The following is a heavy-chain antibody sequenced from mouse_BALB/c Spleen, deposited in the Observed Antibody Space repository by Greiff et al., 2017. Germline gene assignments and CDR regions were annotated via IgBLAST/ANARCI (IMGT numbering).Heavy chain of an antibody. J-gene: IGHJ2*01. Sequence: VQLQQSGPELVKPGASVRISCKASGYTFTSYYIHWVKQRPGQGLEWIGWIYPGNVNTKYNEKFKGKATLTADKSSSTAYMQLSSLTSEDSAVYCCARDYRYYFDYWGQGTTLTVSS. CDR1: GYTFTSYY. D-gene: IGHD2-14*01. V-gene: IGHV1S56*01. CDR3: ARDYRYYFDY. CDR2: IYPGNVNT.